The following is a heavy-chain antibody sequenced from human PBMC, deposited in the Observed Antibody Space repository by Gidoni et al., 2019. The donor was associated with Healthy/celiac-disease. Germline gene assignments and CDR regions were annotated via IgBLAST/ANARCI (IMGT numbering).Heavy chain of an antibody. CDR2: IIPILGIA. J-gene: IGHJ5*02. V-gene: IGHV1-69*02. CDR3: ASTHCSSTSCYRDWFDP. Sequence: ISWVRQAPGQGLEWMGRIIPILGIANYAQKFQGRVTITADKSTSTAYMELSSLRSEDTAVYYCASTHCSSTSCYRDWFDPWGQGTLVTVSS. D-gene: IGHD2-2*01.